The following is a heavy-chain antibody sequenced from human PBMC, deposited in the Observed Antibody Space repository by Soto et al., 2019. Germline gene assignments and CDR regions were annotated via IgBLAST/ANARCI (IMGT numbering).Heavy chain of an antibody. J-gene: IGHJ6*02. CDR2: IHTAKGNT. Sequence: ASVKVSCKASGYTFTNNVIHWLRQAPGQTLEWMGWIHTAKGNTKYSQKFEARVTLTRDTAASTAYMELNSLRPDDTAMYYCARERYQVLSDGMDVWGQGTSVTVSS. V-gene: IGHV1-3*04. D-gene: IGHD3-16*01. CDR1: GYTFTNNV. CDR3: ARERYQVLSDGMDV.